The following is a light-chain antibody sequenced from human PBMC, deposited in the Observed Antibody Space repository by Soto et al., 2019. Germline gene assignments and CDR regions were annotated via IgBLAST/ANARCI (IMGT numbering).Light chain of an antibody. J-gene: IGKJ1*01. Sequence: DIVMTQTPLSLPVTPGEPASISCRSNQSLSDSDNGNAYLDWFQQRPGQSPRLLIYSLSSRASRVPDRFSGSGSGTDFTLKISRVEAEDVGVYYCMQRKEFPWTFGQGTRV. CDR3: MQRKEFPWT. CDR2: SLS. V-gene: IGKV2-40*01. CDR1: QSLSDSDNGNAY.